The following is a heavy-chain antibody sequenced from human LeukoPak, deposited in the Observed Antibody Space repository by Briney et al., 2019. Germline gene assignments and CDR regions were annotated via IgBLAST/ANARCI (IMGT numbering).Heavy chain of an antibody. CDR2: IYYSGST. CDR3: ARRQFSPADLDF. Sequence: PSETLSLTCTVSGAFIKMPNSYWAWIRQPPGKGLEWIGSIYYSGSTYYNPSLKSRVTISVDTSKNQFSLQLSSVTAADTAIYSGARRQFSPADLDFWGQGILLTVSS. D-gene: IGHD2-2*01. J-gene: IGHJ4*02. V-gene: IGHV4-39*01. CDR1: GAFIKMPNSY.